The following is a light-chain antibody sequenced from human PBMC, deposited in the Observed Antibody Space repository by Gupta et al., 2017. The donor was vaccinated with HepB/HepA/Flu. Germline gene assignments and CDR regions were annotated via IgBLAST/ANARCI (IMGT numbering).Light chain of an antibody. V-gene: IGLV2-14*01. CDR1: SSDVGGYNY. Sequence: QSALTQSASVSGPPGQSITISCTGTSSDVGGYNYVSWYQQHPGKGPRLMIYGVTYRASGVSHRFSGSKSGSTASLTVSELQAEDEADYYCSSFTGSTALFGGGTKLTVL. CDR2: GVT. J-gene: IGLJ3*02. CDR3: SSFTGSTAL.